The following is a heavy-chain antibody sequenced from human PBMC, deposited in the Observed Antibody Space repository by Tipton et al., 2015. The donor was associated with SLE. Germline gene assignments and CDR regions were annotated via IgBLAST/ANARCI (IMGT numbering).Heavy chain of an antibody. D-gene: IGHD1-26*01. CDR1: GGSISSGSYY. J-gene: IGHJ3*02. V-gene: IGHV4-61*02. Sequence: LRLSCPVSGGSISSGSYYWSWIRQPAGKGLEWIGRIYYSGSTSYNPSLKSRVTISIDTSKNQFSLKLSSVTAADTAVYYCAGDRVGGRYHDGFDIWGQGTMVTVSS. CDR3: AGDRVGGRYHDGFDI. CDR2: IYYSGST.